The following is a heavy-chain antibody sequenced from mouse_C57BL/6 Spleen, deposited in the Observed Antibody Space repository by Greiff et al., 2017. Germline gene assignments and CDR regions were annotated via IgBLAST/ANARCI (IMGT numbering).Heavy chain of an antibody. CDR2: IRNKANGYTT. CDR3: ASHLLNAMDY. CDR1: GFTFTDYY. D-gene: IGHD1-1*01. Sequence: EVHLVESGGGLVQPGGSLSLSCAASGFTFTDYYMSWVRQPPGKALEWLGFIRNKANGYTTEYSASVKGRFTISRDNSQCILYLQMNALGAEDSATDYCASHLLNAMDYWGQGTSGTVSS. V-gene: IGHV7-3*01. J-gene: IGHJ4*01.